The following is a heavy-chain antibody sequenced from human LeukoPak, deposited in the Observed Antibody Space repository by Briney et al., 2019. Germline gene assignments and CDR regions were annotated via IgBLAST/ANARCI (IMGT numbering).Heavy chain of an antibody. CDR2: IIPIFGTA. CDR1: GGTFSSYA. D-gene: IGHD3-10*01. V-gene: IGHV1-69*06. CDR3: ARYYYGSGSFFDD. J-gene: IGHJ4*02. Sequence: ASVKVSCKASGGTFSSYAISWVRQAPGQGLEWMGGIIPIFGTANYAQKFQGRVTITADKSTSTAYMELSSLRSEDTAVYYCARYYYGSGSFFDDWGQGTLVTVSS.